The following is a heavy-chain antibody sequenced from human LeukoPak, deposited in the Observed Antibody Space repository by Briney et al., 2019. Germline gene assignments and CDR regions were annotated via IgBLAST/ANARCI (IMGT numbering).Heavy chain of an antibody. CDR2: IYHSGST. Sequence: SETLSLTCAVSGGSISSSNWWSWVRQPPGKRLEWIGEIYHSGSTNYNPSLKSRVTISVDKSKNQFSLKLNSVTAADTAVYYCARSIVVVTLTVPHAFDIWGQGTMVTVSS. J-gene: IGHJ3*02. CDR1: GGSISSSNW. CDR3: ARSIVVVTLTVPHAFDI. V-gene: IGHV4-4*02. D-gene: IGHD3-22*01.